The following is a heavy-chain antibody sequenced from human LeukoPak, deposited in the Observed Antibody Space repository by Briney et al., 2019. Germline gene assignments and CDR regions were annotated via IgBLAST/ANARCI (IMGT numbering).Heavy chain of an antibody. D-gene: IGHD3/OR15-3a*01. CDR2: ITSSSSTV. V-gene: IGHV3-48*02. J-gene: IGHJ4*02. CDR3: ARVKTRTGYHTRAFEF. CDR1: VFTFSGYA. Sequence: GGSLRLSCAASVFTFSGYAMNWVRQAPGKGLEWVSYITSSSSTVYYADSVKGRFTISRDNAKNSLYLQMNSLRDEDTAVYYCARVKTRTGYHTRAFEFWGQGTLVTVSS.